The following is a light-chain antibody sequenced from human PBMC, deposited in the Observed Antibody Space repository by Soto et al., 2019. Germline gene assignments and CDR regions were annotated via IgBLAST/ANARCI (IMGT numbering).Light chain of an antibody. CDR1: RDVYINA. J-gene: IGKJ3*01. CDR3: QQYGASPFT. Sequence: VVLTQSPATLSLSPGEPATLSCRASRDVYINALAWYQQKPGRTPTLLIYGASTRATGIPHRFSATGSGTEFSLTISSLEPEDFAVYYCQQYGASPFTFGPGTRVEI. V-gene: IGKV3-20*01. CDR2: GAS.